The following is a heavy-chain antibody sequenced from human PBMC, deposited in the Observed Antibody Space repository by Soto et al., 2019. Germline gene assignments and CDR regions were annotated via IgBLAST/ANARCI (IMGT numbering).Heavy chain of an antibody. CDR3: ARVSRGSVRYSSRRGGPFVDV. CDR1: GYTFTGYY. V-gene: IGHV1-2*02. CDR2: INPNSGDT. Sequence: ASVKVSCKASGYTFTGYYMQWVRQAPGQGLEWMGWINPNSGDTNYAQKFQGRVTMTRDTSISTAYMDLSSLRSDDTAVYYCARVSRGSVRYSSRRGGPFVDVWGQGTTVTVSS. J-gene: IGHJ6*02. D-gene: IGHD6-19*01.